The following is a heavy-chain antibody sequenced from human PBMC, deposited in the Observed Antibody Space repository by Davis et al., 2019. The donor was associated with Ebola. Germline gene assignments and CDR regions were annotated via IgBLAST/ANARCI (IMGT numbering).Heavy chain of an antibody. D-gene: IGHD6-6*01. CDR3: ARANVWAARRLDY. CDR2: INHSGST. V-gene: IGHV4-34*01. CDR1: GGSFSGYY. Sequence: PSETLSLTCAVYGGSFSGYYWSWIRQPPGKGLEWIGEINHSGSTNYNPSLKSRVTISVDTSKNQFSLKLSSVTAADTAVYYCARANVWAARRLDYWGQGTLVTVSS. J-gene: IGHJ4*02.